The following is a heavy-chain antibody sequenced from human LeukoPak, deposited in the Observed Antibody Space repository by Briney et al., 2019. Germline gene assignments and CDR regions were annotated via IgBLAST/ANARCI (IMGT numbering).Heavy chain of an antibody. CDR2: TYYRSKWYN. D-gene: IGHD3-22*01. CDR1: GDSVSSNSAA. Sequence: SQTLSLTCAISGDSVSSNSAAWNWIRQSPSRGLEWLGRTYYRSKWYNDYAVSVKSRITINPDTSKNQFSLQLNSVTPEDTAVYYCARDLTYHYDSSGYYPFDYWGQGTLVTVSS. V-gene: IGHV6-1*01. CDR3: ARDLTYHYDSSGYYPFDY. J-gene: IGHJ4*02.